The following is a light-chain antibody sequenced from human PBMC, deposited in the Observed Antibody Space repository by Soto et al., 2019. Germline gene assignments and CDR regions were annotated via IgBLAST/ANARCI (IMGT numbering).Light chain of an antibody. CDR3: QQYGSSPPEYT. V-gene: IGKV3-20*01. J-gene: IGKJ2*01. CDR2: GAS. Sequence: EIVLTQSPGTLSLSPGERATLSCRASQSVSSSYLAWYQPKPGQAPRLLIYGASSRATGLPDRFSGSGSGTDLTLTISRLEPEDFAVYYCQQYGSSPPEYTFGQGTKLEIK. CDR1: QSVSSSY.